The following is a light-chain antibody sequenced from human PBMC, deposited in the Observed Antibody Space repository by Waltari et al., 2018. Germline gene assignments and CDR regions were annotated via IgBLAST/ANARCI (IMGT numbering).Light chain of an antibody. CDR2: DAS. J-gene: IGKJ1*01. V-gene: IGKV3-20*01. Sequence: EIVLTQSPATLSLSPGERATLSCRASQRVGRYLAWYQQKPGQAPRLLIYDASIRATGIPDRFSGSGSGTDFSLTISRLEPADFAVYYCQKYVSLPATFGQGTKVEIK. CDR1: QRVGRY. CDR3: QKYVSLPAT.